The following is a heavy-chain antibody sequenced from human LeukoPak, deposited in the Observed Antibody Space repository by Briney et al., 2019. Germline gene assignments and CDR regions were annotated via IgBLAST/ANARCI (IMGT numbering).Heavy chain of an antibody. CDR1: GFTFSSYA. J-gene: IGHJ6*02. CDR3: AKDRVGVYSSSWYGNYYGMDV. D-gene: IGHD6-13*01. CDR2: ISGSGGST. Sequence: GGSLRLSCAASGFTFSSYAMSWVRQAPGKGLEWVSAISGSGGSTYYADSVKGRFTISRDNSKNTLYLQMNGLRAEDTAVYYCAKDRVGVYSSSWYGNYYGMDVWGQGTTVTVSS. V-gene: IGHV3-23*01.